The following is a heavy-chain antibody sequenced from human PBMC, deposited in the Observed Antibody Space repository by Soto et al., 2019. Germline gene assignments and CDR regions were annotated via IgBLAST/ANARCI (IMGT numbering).Heavy chain of an antibody. Sequence: SETLSLTCAVSGGSISSGGYSWSWIRQPPGKGLEWIGYIYHSGSTYYNPSLKSRVTISVDRSKNQFSLKLSSVTAADTAVYYCARGRRFDYWGQGTLVNVSS. CDR3: ARGRRFDY. J-gene: IGHJ4*02. V-gene: IGHV4-30-2*01. CDR1: GGSISSGGYS. CDR2: IYHSGST.